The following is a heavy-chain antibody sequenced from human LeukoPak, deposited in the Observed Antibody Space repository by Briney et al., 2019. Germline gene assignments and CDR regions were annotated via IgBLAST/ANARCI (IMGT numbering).Heavy chain of an antibody. CDR1: GGSISSYY. J-gene: IGHJ6*02. V-gene: IGHV4-4*07. CDR3: ARQIIAAGKNYYGMDV. D-gene: IGHD6-13*01. CDR2: IYTSGST. Sequence: SETLSLTCTVSGGSISSYYWTWIRQPAGKGLEWIGRIYTSGSTNYNPSLKSRVTMSVDTSNNQISLNLSSVTAADTAVYYCARQIIAAGKNYYGMDVWGQGTTVTVSS.